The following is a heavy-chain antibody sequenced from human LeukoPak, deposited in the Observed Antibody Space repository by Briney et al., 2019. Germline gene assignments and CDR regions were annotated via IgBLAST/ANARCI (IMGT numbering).Heavy chain of an antibody. D-gene: IGHD1-26*01. CDR2: KRYDGSNK. CDR1: GFTFSSYG. CDR3: AKGSGSYVGPGAFDI. V-gene: IGHV3-30*02. Sequence: PGGSLRLSCAASGFTFSSYGMHWVRQAPGKGLEGVAFKRYDGSNKYYADSVKGRFTISRDNSKNTLYLQMNSLRAEDTAVYYCAKGSGSYVGPGAFDIWGQGTMVTVSS. J-gene: IGHJ3*02.